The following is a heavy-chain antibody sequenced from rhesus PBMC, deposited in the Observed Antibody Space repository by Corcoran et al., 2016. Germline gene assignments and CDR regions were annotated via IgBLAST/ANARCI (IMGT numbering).Heavy chain of an antibody. Sequence: EVQLGESGVGWAKPGGSRRLSCAASGVTVRGYYMDWVRQAPGKGLGWVSRISNGGGSTWYADSVKGRFTISRENAKNTLYLQMNSLRAEDTAVYYCARDGGGNYFDYWGQGVLVTVSS. CDR2: ISNGGGST. V-gene: IGHV3-178*01. D-gene: IGHD2-39*02. CDR3: ARDGGGNYFDY. CDR1: GVTVRGYY. J-gene: IGHJ4*01.